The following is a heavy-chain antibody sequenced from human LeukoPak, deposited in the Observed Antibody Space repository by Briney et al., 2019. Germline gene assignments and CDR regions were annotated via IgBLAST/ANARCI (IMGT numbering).Heavy chain of an antibody. J-gene: IGHJ6*02. Sequence: GGSLRLSCAASGFTFSSYGMHWVRQAPGKGLEWVAFIRYDGSNKYYADSVKGRFTISRDNSKKTLYLKMNSLRAEDTAVYYCARDLTLAVAGNYYYYGMDVWGQGTTVTVSS. D-gene: IGHD6-19*01. CDR3: ARDLTLAVAGNYYYYGMDV. CDR2: IRYDGSNK. CDR1: GFTFSSYG. V-gene: IGHV3-30*02.